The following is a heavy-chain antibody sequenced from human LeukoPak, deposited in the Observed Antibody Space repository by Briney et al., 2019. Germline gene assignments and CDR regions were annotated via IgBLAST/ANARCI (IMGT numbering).Heavy chain of an antibody. CDR2: IIPIFGTA. J-gene: IGHJ6*03. V-gene: IGHV1-69*13. Sequence: SVKVSCMASGGTFISYAISWVRQAPGQGLEWMGGIIPIFGTANLAQKCQGRVTITADESTSTAYMELSSLRSEATAVYYCARGSWGPYCSSTSCYGWDYYYYYMDVWGRGTTVTVSS. CDR3: ARGSWGPYCSSTSCYGWDYYYYYMDV. D-gene: IGHD2-2*01. CDR1: GGTFISYA.